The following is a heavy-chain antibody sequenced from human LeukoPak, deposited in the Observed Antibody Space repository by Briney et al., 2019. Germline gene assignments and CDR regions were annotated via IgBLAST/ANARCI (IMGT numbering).Heavy chain of an antibody. CDR1: GYTFTSYG. D-gene: IGHD3-3*01. CDR2: ISAYNGNT. V-gene: IGHV1-18*01. Sequence: GASVKVSCKVSGYTFTSYGISWVRQAPGQGLEWMGWISAYNGNTNYAQKLQGRVTMTTDTSTSTAYMELRSLRSDDTAVYYCARENYDFWSGPRRVEHDYWGQGTLVTVSS. J-gene: IGHJ4*02. CDR3: ARENYDFWSGPRRVEHDY.